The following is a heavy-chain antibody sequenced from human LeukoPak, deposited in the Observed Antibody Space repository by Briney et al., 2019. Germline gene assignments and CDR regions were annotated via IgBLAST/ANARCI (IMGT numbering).Heavy chain of an antibody. V-gene: IGHV3-30-3*01. Sequence: GGSLRLSCAASGFTFSSYAMHWVRQAPGKGLEWVAVISYDGSNKYYADSVKGRFTISRDNSKNTLYLQMNSLRAEDTAVYYCARDIDRNLCSSTSCYEYDYWGQGTLVTVSS. D-gene: IGHD2-2*01. J-gene: IGHJ4*02. CDR3: ARDIDRNLCSSTSCYEYDY. CDR1: GFTFSSYA. CDR2: ISYDGSNK.